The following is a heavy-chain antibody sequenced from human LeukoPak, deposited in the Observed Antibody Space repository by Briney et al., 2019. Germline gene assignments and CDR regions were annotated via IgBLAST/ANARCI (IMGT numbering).Heavy chain of an antibody. V-gene: IGHV1-18*01. CDR1: GYTFTSYG. CDR2: ISAYNGNT. Sequence: VASVKVSCKASGYTFTSYGISWVRQAPGQGLEWMGWISAYNGNTNYAQKLQGRVTMTTDTSTSTAYMELRSLRSDDTAVYYCAGDLGGYYDILTGYHPVDYWGQGTLVTVSS. J-gene: IGHJ4*02. D-gene: IGHD3-9*01. CDR3: AGDLGGYYDILTGYHPVDY.